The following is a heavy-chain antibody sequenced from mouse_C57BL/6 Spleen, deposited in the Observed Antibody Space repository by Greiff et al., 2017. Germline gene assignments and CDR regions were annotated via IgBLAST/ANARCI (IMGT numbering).Heavy chain of an antibody. D-gene: IGHD1-1*01. CDR3: AREGLTTVVAPGFAY. CDR1: GYAFSSSW. J-gene: IGHJ3*01. CDR2: IYPGEGDT. Sequence: VKLQESGPELVKPGASVKISCKASGYAFSSSWMNWVKQRPGKGLEWIGRIYPGEGDTNYNGRFKCKATLTADKASSTAYMQLSSLTSEDSAVYFCAREGLTTVVAPGFAYWGQGTLVTVSA. V-gene: IGHV1-82*01.